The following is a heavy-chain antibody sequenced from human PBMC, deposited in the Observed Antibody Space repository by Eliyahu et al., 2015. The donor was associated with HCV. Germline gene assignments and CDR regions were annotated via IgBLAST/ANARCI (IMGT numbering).Heavy chain of an antibody. CDR2: IKSKTDGGTT. CDR1: GPTFNNAW. Sequence: ELQLVESGGGLVXPGGXXRLSCAVSGPTFNNAWMSWVRQAPGKGLEWVGRIKSKTDGGTTATAAPVKGRFTISRDDPQNTLYLQMNSLKTEDTAVYYCTTWVWWGQGTLVTVSS. J-gene: IGHJ4*02. CDR3: TTWVW. D-gene: IGHD3-16*01. V-gene: IGHV3-15*01.